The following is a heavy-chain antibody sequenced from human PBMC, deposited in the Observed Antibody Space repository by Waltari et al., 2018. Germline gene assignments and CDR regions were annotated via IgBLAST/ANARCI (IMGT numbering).Heavy chain of an antibody. CDR2: IYSDDST. V-gene: IGHV3-53*01. D-gene: IGHD3-22*01. CDR3: ARSSGLLRGFFHS. Sequence: EVQLVESGGGLIQPGGSLRLSCAASGFTVSSNYMTWVRQAPGKGLEWVSVIYSDDSTYYADSVKGRFTISRDNFKNTLYLQMNSLRVEDTAVYYCARSSGLLRGFFHSWGQGTLVTVSS. CDR1: GFTVSSNY. J-gene: IGHJ5*02.